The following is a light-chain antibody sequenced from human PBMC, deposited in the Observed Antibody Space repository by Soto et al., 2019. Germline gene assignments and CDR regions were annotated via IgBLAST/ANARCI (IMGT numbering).Light chain of an antibody. J-gene: IGLJ3*02. V-gene: IGLV2-11*01. CDR1: NSDVGNYNY. CDR3: CSYAGSYTWL. Sequence: QYALTQPRSVSGSPGQSVTISCTGTNSDVGNYNYVSWYQQHPGQAPKLMIYDVTKRPSGVPHRFSASKSGNTASLAISGLQAEDEADYYCCSYAGSYTWLFGGGTKVTVL. CDR2: DVT.